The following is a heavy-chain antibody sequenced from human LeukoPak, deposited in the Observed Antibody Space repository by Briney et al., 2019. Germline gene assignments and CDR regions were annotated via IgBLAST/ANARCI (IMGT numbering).Heavy chain of an antibody. D-gene: IGHD3-22*01. V-gene: IGHV4-4*07. CDR1: GGSISSYY. CDR2: IYTSGST. J-gene: IGHJ4*02. Sequence: PSETLSPTCTVSGGSISSYYWSWIRQPAGKGLEWIGRIYTSGSTNYNPSLKSRATMSVDTSKNQFSLKLSSVTAADTAVYYCARDGPYYYDSSGYYHFDYWGQGTLVTVSS. CDR3: ARDGPYYYDSSGYYHFDY.